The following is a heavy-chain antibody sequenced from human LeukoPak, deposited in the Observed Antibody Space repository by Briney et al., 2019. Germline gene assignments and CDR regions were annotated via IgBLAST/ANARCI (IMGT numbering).Heavy chain of an antibody. CDR1: GFAFSSYV. V-gene: IGHV3-30*04. Sequence: PGGSLRLSCAASGFAFSSYVMHWVRQAPGKGLEWVAVISHDGSNEYYADSVKGRFTISRDNSKNTLYPQMNSLRAEDTAVYYCVRDISGEKSFDYWGQGSLVTVSS. D-gene: IGHD3-10*01. J-gene: IGHJ4*02. CDR2: ISHDGSNE. CDR3: VRDISGEKSFDY.